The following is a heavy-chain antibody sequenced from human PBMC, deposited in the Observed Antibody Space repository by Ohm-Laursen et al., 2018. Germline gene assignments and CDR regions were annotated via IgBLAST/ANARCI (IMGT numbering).Heavy chain of an antibody. V-gene: IGHV3-48*03. Sequence: SLRLSCAASGFTFSIYEMNWVRQTPGKGLEWISYISRDSSTINYADSVKGRFVISRDNAKNSLYLQMNSLRAEDTAVYHCVRDWSGHYAIDYWGQGTLVTVSS. J-gene: IGHJ4*02. CDR1: GFTFSIYE. CDR3: VRDWSGHYAIDY. D-gene: IGHD3-3*01. CDR2: ISRDSSTI.